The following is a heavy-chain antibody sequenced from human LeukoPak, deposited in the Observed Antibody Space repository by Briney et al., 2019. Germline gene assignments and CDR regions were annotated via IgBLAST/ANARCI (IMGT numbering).Heavy chain of an antibody. V-gene: IGHV4-59*01. D-gene: IGHD4-17*01. J-gene: IGHJ6*03. CDR2: IYYSGST. CDR3: ARTDYGDYLDYYYYMDV. CDR1: GGSISSYY. Sequence: SETLSLTCTVSGGSISSYYWSWIRQPPGKGLEWIGYIYYSGSTNYNPSLKSRISISVDTSKNQFSLKLSSVTAADTAVYYCARTDYGDYLDYYYYMDVWGKGTTVTVSS.